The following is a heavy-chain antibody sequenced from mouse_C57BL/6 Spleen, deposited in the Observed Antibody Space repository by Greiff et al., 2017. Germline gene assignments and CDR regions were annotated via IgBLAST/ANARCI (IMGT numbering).Heavy chain of an antibody. CDR1: GFTFNTYA. D-gene: IGHD2-5*01. Sequence: EVKLMESGGGLVQPKGSLKLSCAASGFTFNTYAMHWVRQAPGKGLAWVARIRSKSRNYATYYADSVKDRVTISRDDSQSMLYLQMNNLKTEDTAMYYCVRDDYSKGGYFDVWGTGTTVTVSS. CDR2: IRSKSRNYAT. CDR3: VRDDYSKGGYFDV. V-gene: IGHV10-3*01. J-gene: IGHJ1*03.